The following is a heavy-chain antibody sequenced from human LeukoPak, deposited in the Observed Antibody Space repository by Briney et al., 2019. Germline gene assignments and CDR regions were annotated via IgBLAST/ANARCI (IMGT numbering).Heavy chain of an antibody. CDR3: ASGQQLILGY. CDR2: ISSSSSYI. D-gene: IGHD6-13*01. CDR1: GFTFSSYS. J-gene: IGHJ4*02. Sequence: GGSLRLSCAASGFTFSSYSMNWVRQAPGKGLEWVSSISSSSSYIYYADSVKSRFTISRDNAKNSLYLQMNSLRAEDTAVYYCASGQQLILGYWGQGTLVTVSS. V-gene: IGHV3-21*01.